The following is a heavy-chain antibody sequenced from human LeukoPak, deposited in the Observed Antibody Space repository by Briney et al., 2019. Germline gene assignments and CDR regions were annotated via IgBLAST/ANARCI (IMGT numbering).Heavy chain of an antibody. Sequence: PSETLSLTCAVYGGSFSGYYWSWIRQPPGKGLEWIGEINHSGSTNYNPSLKSRVTISVDTSKNQFSLKLSSVTAADTAVYYCARTQYCSSTSCYTLNWFDPWGQGTLVTVSS. D-gene: IGHD2-2*02. CDR2: INHSGST. CDR1: GGSFSGYY. J-gene: IGHJ5*02. V-gene: IGHV4-34*01. CDR3: ARTQYCSSTSCYTLNWFDP.